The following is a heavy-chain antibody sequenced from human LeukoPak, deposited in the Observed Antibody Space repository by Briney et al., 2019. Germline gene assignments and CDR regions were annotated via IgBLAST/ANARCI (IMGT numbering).Heavy chain of an antibody. CDR2: IYSGGST. CDR3: ARSNANWYSSGWYSDY. Sequence: GGSLRLSCAASGFTVISNYMSWVRQAPGKGLEWVSVIYSGGSTYYADSVKGRFTISRDNSKNTLYLQMNSLRAEDTAVYYWARSNANWYSSGWYSDYWGQGTLVTVSS. V-gene: IGHV3-53*01. CDR1: GFTVISNY. J-gene: IGHJ4*02. D-gene: IGHD6-19*01.